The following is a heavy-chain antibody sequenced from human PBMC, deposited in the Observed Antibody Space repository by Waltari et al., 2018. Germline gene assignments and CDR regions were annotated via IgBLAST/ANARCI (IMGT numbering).Heavy chain of an antibody. J-gene: IGHJ4*02. Sequence: QVQLQQWGAGLLKPSETLSLTCAVYGGSFSGYYWSWIRQPPGKGLEWIGEINHSGSTNYNPALKGRVTISVDTSKNQFSLKLSSVTAADTAVYYCARARWAKGSGYHPGLDYWGQGTLVTVSS. V-gene: IGHV4-34*01. D-gene: IGHD3-3*01. CDR2: INHSGST. CDR3: ARARWAKGSGYHPGLDY. CDR1: GGSFSGYY.